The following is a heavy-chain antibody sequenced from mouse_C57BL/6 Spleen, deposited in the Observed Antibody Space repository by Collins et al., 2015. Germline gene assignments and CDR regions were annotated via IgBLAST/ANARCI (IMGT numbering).Heavy chain of an antibody. CDR1: GFTFTDYY. J-gene: IGHJ2*01. V-gene: IGHV7-3*01. Sequence: EVKLVESGGGLVQPGGSLSLSCAASGFTFTDYYMSWVRQPPGKALEWLGFIRTKLMGYTTEYSASVKGRFTISRDNSQSILYLQMNALRAEDSATYYCARTGFYFDYWGQGTTLTVSS. CDR2: IRTKLMGYTT. CDR3: ARTGFYFDY. D-gene: IGHD4-1*01.